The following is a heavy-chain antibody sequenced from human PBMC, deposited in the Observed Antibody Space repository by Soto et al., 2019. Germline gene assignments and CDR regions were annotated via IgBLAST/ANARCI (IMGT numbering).Heavy chain of an antibody. V-gene: IGHV3-30*04. D-gene: IGHD3-22*01. CDR3: ARDRRYYSSSGSFDH. Sequence: RRSLRLACAASTLTFSNFTIHWVRQAPGKGLEWVAVISYDGTTKYYADSVKGRCTISRDKSKNTLYLQMSRLRDEDTAVFYCARDRRYYSSSGSFDHWGQGTLVTVSS. CDR1: TLTFSNFT. J-gene: IGHJ4*02. CDR2: ISYDGTTK.